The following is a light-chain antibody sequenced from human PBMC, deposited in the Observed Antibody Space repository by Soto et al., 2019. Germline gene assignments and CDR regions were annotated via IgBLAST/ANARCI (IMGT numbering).Light chain of an antibody. V-gene: IGKV3-11*01. CDR3: QQRRTWPLT. CDR2: DAS. Sequence: EIVLTQSPDTLSLSPGERATLSCRASQSVGNSVAWYQQKPGQAPRLLIYDASKRATGIPARFSGSGSGTDFTLTISSLEPEDFAVYSCQQRRTWPLTFGGVTNVEIK. J-gene: IGKJ4*01. CDR1: QSVGNS.